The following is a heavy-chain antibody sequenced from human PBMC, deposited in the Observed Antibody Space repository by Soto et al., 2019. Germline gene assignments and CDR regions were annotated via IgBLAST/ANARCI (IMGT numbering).Heavy chain of an antibody. CDR3: ATYSYGSGDSGRFDP. Sequence: PSETLSLTCAVSGGSISTRNWWTWVRQPPGKGLEWIGEIYHAGSTNYNPSLKGRVTMSIDKSKNQFSLNLSSVTAADTAVYYCATYSYGSGDSGRFDPWGQGTLVTV. V-gene: IGHV4-4*02. D-gene: IGHD3-10*01. J-gene: IGHJ5*02. CDR1: GGSISTRNW. CDR2: IYHAGST.